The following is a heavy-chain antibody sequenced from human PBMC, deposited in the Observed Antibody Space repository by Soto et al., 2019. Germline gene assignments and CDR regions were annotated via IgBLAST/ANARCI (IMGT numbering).Heavy chain of an antibody. CDR1: GFTFSSYD. D-gene: IGHD5-12*01. Sequence: PGGSLRLSCAASGFTFSSYDMHWVRQATGKGLEWVSAIGTSCDTYYPGSVKGRFTISRENAKNSLYLQMNSLRAEDTAVYYCARLSVRGYDYPDYWGQGTLVTVSS. CDR2: IGTSCDT. V-gene: IGHV3-13*01. CDR3: ARLSVRGYDYPDY. J-gene: IGHJ4*02.